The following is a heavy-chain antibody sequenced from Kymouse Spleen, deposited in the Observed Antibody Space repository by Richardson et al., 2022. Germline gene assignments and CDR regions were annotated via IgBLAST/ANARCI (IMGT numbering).Heavy chain of an antibody. D-gene: IGHD3-10*01. J-gene: IGHJ6*02. CDR3: AKDGNYYGSGSSSYYYYGMDV. CDR2: ISYDGSNK. CDR1: GFTFSSYG. Sequence: QVQLVESGGGVVQPGRSLRLSCAASGFTFSSYGMHWVRQAPGKGLEWVAVISYDGSNKYYADSVKGRFTISRDNSKNTLYLQMNSLRAEDTAVYYCAKDGNYYGSGSSSYYYYGMDVWGQGTTVTVSS. V-gene: IGHV3-30*18.